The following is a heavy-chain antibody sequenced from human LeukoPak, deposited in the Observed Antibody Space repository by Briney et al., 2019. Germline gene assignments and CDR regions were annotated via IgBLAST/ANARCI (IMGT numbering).Heavy chain of an antibody. V-gene: IGHV3-48*03. CDR2: ISSSGSTI. CDR3: AELGITMIGGV. J-gene: IGHJ6*04. D-gene: IGHD3-10*02. CDR1: GFTFSSYE. Sequence: GALRPSCAASGFTFSSYEMNWVRQAPGKGLEWVSYISSSGSTIYYADSVKGRFTISRDNAKNSLYLQMNSLRAEDTAVYYCAELGITMIGGVWGKGTTVTISS.